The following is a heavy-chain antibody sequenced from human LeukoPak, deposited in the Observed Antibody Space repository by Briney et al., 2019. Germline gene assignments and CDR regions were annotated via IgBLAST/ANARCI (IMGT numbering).Heavy chain of an antibody. D-gene: IGHD2-2*01. V-gene: IGHV4-4*07. J-gene: IGHJ4*02. CDR3: ARDRSLPLPAAFDY. CDR2: IYTSGST. Sequence: KTSETLSLTCTVSGGSISSYYWSWIRQPAGKGLEWIGRIYTSGSTNTNPSLKSRVTMSVDTSKNQFSLKLSSVTAADTAVYYCARDRSLPLPAAFDYWGQGTLVTVSS. CDR1: GGSISSYY.